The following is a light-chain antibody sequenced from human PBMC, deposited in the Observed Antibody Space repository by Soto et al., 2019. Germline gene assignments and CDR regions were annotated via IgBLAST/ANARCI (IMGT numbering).Light chain of an antibody. J-gene: IGKJ1*01. CDR2: TAS. CDR1: QSISSW. V-gene: IGKV1-5*03. CDR3: QQYNSAWT. Sequence: DIQMTQSPSTLSASVGDRVTITCPASQSISSWLSWYQQKPGKAPKLLIYTASSLESGVPSRFSGSGSGTEFTLTISSLQPDDFATYYCQQYNSAWTFGQGTKVDIK.